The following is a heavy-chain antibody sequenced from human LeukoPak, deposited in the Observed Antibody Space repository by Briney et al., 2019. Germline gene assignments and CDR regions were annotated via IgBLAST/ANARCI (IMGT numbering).Heavy chain of an antibody. D-gene: IGHD6-13*01. V-gene: IGHV3-74*01. J-gene: IGHJ5*02. CDR3: ARPTKEGSSWYWWFDP. Sequence: GGSLRLSCAASGFTFSSFWMHWVRQAPGKGLVWVSRINNDGSSTSYADSVKGRFTISRDNAKNTLYLQMNSLRAEDTAVYYCARPTKEGSSWYWWFDPWGQGTLVTVSS. CDR2: INNDGSST. CDR1: GFTFSSFW.